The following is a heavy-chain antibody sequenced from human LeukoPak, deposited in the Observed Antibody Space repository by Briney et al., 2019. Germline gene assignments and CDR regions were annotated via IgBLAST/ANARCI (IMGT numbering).Heavy chain of an antibody. CDR3: AKDGSSWYYYYYYMDV. Sequence: GGSLRLSCAASGFTFDDYGMHWVRQAPGKGLEWVAFIRYDGSNKYYADSVKGRFTISRDNSKNTLYLQMNSLRAEDTAVYYCAKDGSSWYYYYYYMDVWGKGTTVTISS. V-gene: IGHV3-30*02. CDR1: GFTFDDYG. D-gene: IGHD6-13*01. J-gene: IGHJ6*03. CDR2: IRYDGSNK.